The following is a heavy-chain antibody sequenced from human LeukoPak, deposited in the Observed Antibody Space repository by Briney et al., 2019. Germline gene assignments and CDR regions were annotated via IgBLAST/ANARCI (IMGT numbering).Heavy chain of an antibody. Sequence: GGSLRLSCEASGFTFSSYAMSWVRQAPGKGLEWVSGISNSGGSTGYADSVEGRFSISRDNSKNTLSLQMNSLRAEDTAVYYCAKDVYGSSWYYFDHWGQGTLVTVSS. V-gene: IGHV3-23*01. CDR3: AKDVYGSSWYYFDH. CDR2: ISNSGGST. J-gene: IGHJ4*02. CDR1: GFTFSSYA. D-gene: IGHD6-19*01.